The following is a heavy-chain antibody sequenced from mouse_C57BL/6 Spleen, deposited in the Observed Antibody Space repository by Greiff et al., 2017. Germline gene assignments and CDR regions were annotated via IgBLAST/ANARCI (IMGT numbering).Heavy chain of an antibody. D-gene: IGHD2-3*01. V-gene: IGHV1-81*01. CDR2: IYPRSGNT. CDR1: GYTFTSYG. CDR3: AREWMGPPGAMDY. J-gene: IGHJ4*01. Sequence: VKLMESGAELARPGASVKLSCKASGYTFTSYGISWVKQRTGQGLEWIGEIYPRSGNTYYNEKFKSKATLTVDKPSSTAYMQLSSLTSEDSAVYYCAREWMGPPGAMDYWGQGTSVTVSS.